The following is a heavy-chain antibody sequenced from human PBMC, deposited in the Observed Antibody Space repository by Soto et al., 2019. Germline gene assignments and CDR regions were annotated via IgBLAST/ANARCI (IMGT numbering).Heavy chain of an antibody. V-gene: IGHV2-5*02. Sequence: QITLKESGPMLVKPAQTLTLTCSFSGFSLSTTGLGVAWIRQPPGKALEWLGLIYWDDDQRYRPSLKSRLTITRDSSTNEFVLTLPNMDPADTATYYCVQTGHHCRGGSCYYFWGQGTRVTVSS. CDR3: VQTGHHCRGGSCYYF. CDR2: IYWDDDQ. CDR1: GFSLSTTGLG. D-gene: IGHD2-15*01. J-gene: IGHJ4*02.